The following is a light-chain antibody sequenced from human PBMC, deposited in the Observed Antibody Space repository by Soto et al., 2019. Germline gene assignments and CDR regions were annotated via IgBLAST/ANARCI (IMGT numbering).Light chain of an antibody. CDR3: QHFGSSLRT. Sequence: EIVLTQSPGTLSLSPGERAALSCRASQSVSSSYLAWYQQKPGQAPRLLIHGTSSRATGIPDRFSGSGSGTDFTLTISSLEPEDFAVYYCQHFGSSLRTFGQGTKV. J-gene: IGKJ1*01. V-gene: IGKV3-20*01. CDR1: QSVSSSY. CDR2: GTS.